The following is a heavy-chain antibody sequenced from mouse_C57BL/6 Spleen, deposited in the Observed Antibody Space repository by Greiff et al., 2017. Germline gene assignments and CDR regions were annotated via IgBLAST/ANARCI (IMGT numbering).Heavy chain of an antibody. CDR1: GYSITSGYY. V-gene: IGHV3-6*01. Sequence: EVKLMESGPGLVKPSQSLSLTCSVTGYSITSGYYWNWIRQFPGNKLEWMGYISYDGSNNYNPSLKNRISFTRDTSENQFLLKFTSVTTKEPATLYCEREEGTGTFYWYVDVWGTGTTVTVPS. CDR2: ISYDGSN. D-gene: IGHD4-1*01. CDR3: EREEGTGTFYWYVDV. J-gene: IGHJ1*03.